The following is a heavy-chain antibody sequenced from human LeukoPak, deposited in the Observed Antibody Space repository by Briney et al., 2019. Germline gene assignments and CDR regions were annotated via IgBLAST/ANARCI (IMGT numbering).Heavy chain of an antibody. CDR3: ARGRTGDYLGVFDY. CDR2: ISAYYGNT. Sequence: VASVKVSCKASGYTFTSHGISWVRQAPGQGLEWMGWISAYYGNTNYAQKLQGRVTMTTDTSTSTAYMELRSLRSDDTAVYYCARGRTGDYLGVFDYWGQGTLVTVSS. V-gene: IGHV1-18*01. D-gene: IGHD7-27*01. J-gene: IGHJ4*02. CDR1: GYTFTSHG.